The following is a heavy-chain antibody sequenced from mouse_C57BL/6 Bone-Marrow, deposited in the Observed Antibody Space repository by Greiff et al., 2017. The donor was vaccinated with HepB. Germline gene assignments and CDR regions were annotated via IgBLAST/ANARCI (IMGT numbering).Heavy chain of an antibody. CDR1: GFTFSSYA. J-gene: IGHJ4*01. V-gene: IGHV5-4*01. CDR3: ARDQGSSGYGYAMDY. Sequence: EVKVVESGGGLVKPGGSLKLSCAASGFTFSSYAMSWVRQTPEKRLEWVATISDGGSYTYYPDNVKGRFTISREKAKNNLYLQMSHLKSEDTAMYYCARDQGSSGYGYAMDYWGQGTSVTVSS. CDR2: ISDGGSYT. D-gene: IGHD3-2*02.